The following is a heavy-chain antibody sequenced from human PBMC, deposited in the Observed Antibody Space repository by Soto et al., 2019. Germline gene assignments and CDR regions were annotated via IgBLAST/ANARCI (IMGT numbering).Heavy chain of an antibody. CDR2: ISSSSSYI. D-gene: IGHD3-10*01. V-gene: IGHV3-21*01. J-gene: IGHJ4*02. CDR3: ARTRWFGEFDFDY. Sequence: GGSLRLSCAASGFTFSSYSMNWVRQAPGKGLEWVSSISSSSSYIYYADSVKGRFTISRDNAKNSLYLQMNSLRAEDTAVYYCARTRWFGEFDFDYWGQGTLVTVSS. CDR1: GFTFSSYS.